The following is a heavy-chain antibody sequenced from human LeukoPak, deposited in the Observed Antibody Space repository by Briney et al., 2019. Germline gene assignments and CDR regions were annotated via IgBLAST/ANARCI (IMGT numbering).Heavy chain of an antibody. Sequence: GGSLRLSCAASGFTFSSYSMNWVRQAPGKGLEWVSYISSSSSTIYYADSVKGRFTISRDNAKNSLYLQMNSLRDEDTAVYYCARSKDIVVVPAASGFDYWGQGTLVTVSS. D-gene: IGHD2-2*01. CDR2: ISSSSSTI. CDR3: ARSKDIVVVPAASGFDY. V-gene: IGHV3-48*02. J-gene: IGHJ4*02. CDR1: GFTFSSYS.